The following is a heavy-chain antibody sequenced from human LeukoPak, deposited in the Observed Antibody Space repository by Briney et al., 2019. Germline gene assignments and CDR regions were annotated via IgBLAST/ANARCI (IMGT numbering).Heavy chain of an antibody. V-gene: IGHV4-39*01. D-gene: IGHD6-19*01. CDR3: ARHGGIALAGTRGSIDY. CDR1: GGSISSSIYY. CDR2: IYYSGST. J-gene: IGHJ4*02. Sequence: SETLSLTCTVSGGSISSSIYYWDWIRQPPGKGLEWIGSIYYSGSTYYNPSLKSRVTISVDTSKNKFSLRLSSVTAADTVVYYCARHGGIALAGTRGSIDYWGQGILVTVSS.